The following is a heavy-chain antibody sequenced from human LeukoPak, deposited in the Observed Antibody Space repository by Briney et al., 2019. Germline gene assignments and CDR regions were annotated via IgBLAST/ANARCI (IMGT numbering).Heavy chain of an antibody. V-gene: IGHV3-9*01. CDR3: ASDVAAAGNY. Sequence: GGSLRLSCAASGFTFDDYAMHWVRQAPGRGLEWVSGISWNSGSIGYADSVKGRFTISRDNAKNSLYLQMNSLRAEDTALYYCASDVAAAGNYWGQGTLVTVSS. CDR2: ISWNSGSI. CDR1: GFTFDDYA. D-gene: IGHD6-13*01. J-gene: IGHJ4*02.